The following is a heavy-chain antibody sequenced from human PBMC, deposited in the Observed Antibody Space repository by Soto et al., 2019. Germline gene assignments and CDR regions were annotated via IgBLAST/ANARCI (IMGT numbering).Heavy chain of an antibody. D-gene: IGHD3-22*01. J-gene: IGHJ5*02. Sequence: QVQLVQSGAEVKKPGSSVKVSCKASGGTFSSYAISWVRQAPGQGLEWMGGIIPIFGTANYAQKFQGRVTITADKSTSTAYMELSSLRSEDTAVYYCARDGNYYDSSGYYYWFDPWAREPWSPSPQ. CDR2: IIPIFGTA. CDR1: GGTFSSYA. CDR3: ARDGNYYDSSGYYYWFDP. V-gene: IGHV1-69*06.